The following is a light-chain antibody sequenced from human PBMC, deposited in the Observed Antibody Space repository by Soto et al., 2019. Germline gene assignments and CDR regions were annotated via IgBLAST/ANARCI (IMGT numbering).Light chain of an antibody. CDR2: LESGGNY. CDR1: SGPSDYT. J-gene: IGLJ3*02. Sequence: QPVLTQSSSASASLGSSVKLTCTLSSGPSDYTIAWHQQQPGKAPRYLMNLESGGNYDKRSGVPDRFSASSSGADRYLTISNLQSEDEADYYCETWDSNTRVFGGGTKLTVL. CDR3: ETWDSNTRV. V-gene: IGLV4-60*03.